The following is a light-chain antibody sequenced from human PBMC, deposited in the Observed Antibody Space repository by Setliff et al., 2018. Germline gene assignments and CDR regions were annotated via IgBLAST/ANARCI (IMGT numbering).Light chain of an antibody. CDR1: SSDVGGYNY. J-gene: IGLJ1*01. Sequence: QSALTQPRSVSGSPGQSVTISCTGTSSDVGGYNYVSWYQQHPGKAPKLMIYDVSKRPSGVPDRFSGSKSGTSASLAITGLQAEDEADYYCQSYDSSLSGYVFGTGTRSPS. CDR2: DVS. V-gene: IGLV2-11*01. CDR3: QSYDSSLSGYV.